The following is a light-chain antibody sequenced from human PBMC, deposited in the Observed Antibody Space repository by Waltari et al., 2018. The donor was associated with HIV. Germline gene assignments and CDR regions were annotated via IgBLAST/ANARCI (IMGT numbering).Light chain of an antibody. CDR2: YDS. J-gene: IGKJ2*01. CDR3: QQYRSSPGT. V-gene: IGKV3-20*01. Sequence: EIVLAPSPVTLPLSPGDRATLSCRASQSIGNNFLPWYHQRPGQAPRLLIDYDSKRATGIPDRFTGSGSGTDFTLSISRLEPEDFAMYYCQQYRSSPGTFGQGTNLEI. CDR1: QSIGNNF.